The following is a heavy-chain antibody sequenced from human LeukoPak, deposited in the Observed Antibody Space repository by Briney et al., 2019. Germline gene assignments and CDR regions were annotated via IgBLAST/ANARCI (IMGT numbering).Heavy chain of an antibody. CDR1: GDSVSSNSAA. CDR2: TYYRSKWYN. CDR3: ARHRVPGAYCSSTSCPHIFDY. V-gene: IGHV6-1*01. J-gene: IGHJ4*02. Sequence: SQTLSLTCAISGDSVSSNSAAWNWIRQSPSRGLEWLGRTYYRSKWYNDYAVSVKSRITINPDTSKNQFSLQLNSVTPEDTAVYYCARHRVPGAYCSSTSCPHIFDYWGQGTLVTVSS. D-gene: IGHD2-2*01.